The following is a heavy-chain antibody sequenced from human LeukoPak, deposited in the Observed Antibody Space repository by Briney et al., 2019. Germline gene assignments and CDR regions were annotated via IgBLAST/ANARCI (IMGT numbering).Heavy chain of an antibody. V-gene: IGHV1-69*01. Sequence: SVKVSCKASGGTFSSYAISWVRQAPGQGLEWMGGIIPIFGTVNYAQKFQGRVTITADESTSTAYMELSSLRSEDTAVYYCARVHAFGGSGSYFDYWGQGTLVTVSS. CDR3: ARVHAFGGSGSYFDY. CDR1: GGTFSSYA. CDR2: IIPIFGTV. J-gene: IGHJ4*02. D-gene: IGHD3-10*01.